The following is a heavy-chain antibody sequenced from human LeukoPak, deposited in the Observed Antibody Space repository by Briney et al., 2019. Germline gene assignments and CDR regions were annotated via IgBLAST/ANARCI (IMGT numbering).Heavy chain of an antibody. CDR1: GFTFSSYS. CDR3: GRHRSGSGTYFIDH. D-gene: IGHD3-10*01. Sequence: GGSLRLSCVVSGFTFSSYSVIWVRQAPGKGLQWVANMKKDGSETNYGDSVKGRFTISRDNAKNSLYLQMNSLRAEDTAVYYCGRHRSGSGTYFIDHWGQGTLVSVSS. CDR2: MKKDGSET. J-gene: IGHJ4*02. V-gene: IGHV3-7*01.